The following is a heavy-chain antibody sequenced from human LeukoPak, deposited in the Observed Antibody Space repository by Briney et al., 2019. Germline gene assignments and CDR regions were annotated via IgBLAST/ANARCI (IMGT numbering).Heavy chain of an antibody. J-gene: IGHJ6*03. CDR3: ARVEGHWSGPPPYYYYMDV. D-gene: IGHD3-3*01. V-gene: IGHV4-61*02. Sequence: PSQTLSLTCTVSGGSISSGSYYWSWIRQPAGKGLEWIGRIYTSGSTNYNPSLKSRVTISVDTSKNQFSLKLSSVTAADTAVYYCARVEGHWSGPPPYYYYMDVWGKGTTVTVSS. CDR1: GGSISSGSYY. CDR2: IYTSGST.